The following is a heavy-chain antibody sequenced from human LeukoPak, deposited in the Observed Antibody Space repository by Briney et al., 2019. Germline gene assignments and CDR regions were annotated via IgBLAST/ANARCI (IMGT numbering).Heavy chain of an antibody. Sequence: SETLSLTCAVHGGSFSGYYWSWIRQPPGKGLEWIGEINHSGSTNYNPSLKSRVTISVDTSKNQFSLKLSSVTAADTAVYYCARGGGYCSSTSCYRARKRDFDYWGQGTLVTVSS. D-gene: IGHD2-2*02. J-gene: IGHJ4*02. CDR3: ARGGGYCSSTSCYRARKRDFDY. CDR1: GGSFSGYY. CDR2: INHSGST. V-gene: IGHV4-34*01.